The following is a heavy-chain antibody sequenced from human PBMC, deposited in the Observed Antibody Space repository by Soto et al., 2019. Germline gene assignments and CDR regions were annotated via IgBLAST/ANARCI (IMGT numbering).Heavy chain of an antibody. V-gene: IGHV5-10-1*01. CDR1: GYSFTSYW. CDR2: IDPSDSYT. J-gene: IGHJ4*02. Sequence: GESLKISCKGSGYSFTSYWISWVRQMPGKGLELMGRIDPSDSYTNYSPSFQGHVTISADKSISTAYLQWSSLKASDSAMYYCVRDRSGARFDIDYWGQGTLVTVSS. D-gene: IGHD3-10*01. CDR3: VRDRSGARFDIDY.